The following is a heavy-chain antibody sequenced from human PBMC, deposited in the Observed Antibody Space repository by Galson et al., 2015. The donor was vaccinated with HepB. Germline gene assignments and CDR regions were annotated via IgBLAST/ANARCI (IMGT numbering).Heavy chain of an antibody. J-gene: IGHJ6*02. V-gene: IGHV3-30*04. Sequence: SLRLSCAASGFTFSSYAMHWVRQAPGKGLEWVAVISYDGSNKYYADSVKGRFTISRDNSKNTLYLQMNSLRAEDTAVYYCARPRVKGYCSGGSCYRTYYYYGMDVWGQGTTVTVSS. CDR2: ISYDGSNK. D-gene: IGHD2-15*01. CDR3: ARPRVKGYCSGGSCYRTYYYYGMDV. CDR1: GFTFSSYA.